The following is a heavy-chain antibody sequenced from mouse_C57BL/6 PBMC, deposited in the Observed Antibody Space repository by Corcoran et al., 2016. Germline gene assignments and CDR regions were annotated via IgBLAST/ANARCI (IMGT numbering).Heavy chain of an antibody. V-gene: IGHV1-26*01. CDR2: INPNNGGT. J-gene: IGHJ4*01. CDR1: GYTFTDYY. D-gene: IGHD1-1*01. Sequence: EVQLQQSGPELVKPGASVKISCKASGYTFTDYYMNWVKQSHGKSLEWIGDINPNNGGTSYNQKFKGKATLTVDKSSSTAYMELRSLTSEDSAVYYCARRRGVGGLTMDYWGQGTSVTVSS. CDR3: ARRRGVGGLTMDY.